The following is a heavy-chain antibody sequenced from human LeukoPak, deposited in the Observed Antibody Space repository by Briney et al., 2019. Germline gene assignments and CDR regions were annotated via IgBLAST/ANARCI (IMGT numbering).Heavy chain of an antibody. V-gene: IGHV4-34*01. J-gene: IGHJ4*02. CDR3: ARGLSQRGSRGATVKKYYFDY. CDR2: INHSGST. CDR1: GGSFSGYY. Sequence: PSETLSLTCAVYGGSFSGYYWRWIRQPPGKGLEWIGEINHSGSTNYNPSLKSRVTISVDTSKNQFSLKLSSVTAADTAVYYCARGLSQRGSRGATVKKYYFDYWGQGTLVTVSS. D-gene: IGHD6-25*01.